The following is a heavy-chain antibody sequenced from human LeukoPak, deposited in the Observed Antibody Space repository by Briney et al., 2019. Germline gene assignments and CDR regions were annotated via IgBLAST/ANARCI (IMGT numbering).Heavy chain of an antibody. J-gene: IGHJ4*02. CDR2: IIPIFGTA. D-gene: IGHD2-15*01. CDR1: XXSXA. CDR3: AREGRYCSGGSCSYYFDY. V-gene: IGHV1-69*01. Sequence: XXSXAIXXXRQAPGQGLEWMGGIIPIFGTANYAQKFQGRVTITADESTSTAYMELSSLRSEDTAVYYCAREGRYCSGGSCSYYFDYWGQGTLVTVSS.